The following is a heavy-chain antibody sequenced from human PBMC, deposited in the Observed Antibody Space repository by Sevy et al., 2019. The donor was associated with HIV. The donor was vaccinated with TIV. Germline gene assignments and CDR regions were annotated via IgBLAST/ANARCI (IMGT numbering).Heavy chain of an antibody. J-gene: IGHJ4*02. CDR1: GFTFGDYA. D-gene: IGHD6-19*01. CDR2: IKTKTYSGTT. CDR3: TRDLYGSGWFYFDY. Sequence: GGSLRLSCTASGFTFGDYAMSWFRQAPGKGLEWVGFIKTKTYSGTTEYAASVKVRFIISRDDSKNIAYLQMNSLKTEDTAVYYCTRDLYGSGWFYFDYWGQGTLVTVSS. V-gene: IGHV3-49*03.